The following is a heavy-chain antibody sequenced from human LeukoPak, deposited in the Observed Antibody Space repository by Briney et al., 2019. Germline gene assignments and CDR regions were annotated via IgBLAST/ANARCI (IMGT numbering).Heavy chain of an antibody. CDR3: ARDSGNYRGMDY. CDR1: GGSISSYY. D-gene: IGHD1-26*01. J-gene: IGHJ4*02. V-gene: IGHV4-4*07. Sequence: PSETLSLTCTVSGGSISSYYWSWIRQPAGKGLEWIGRIYTSETTDYNPSLKSRVTLSLDTSKNQFSLRLSSVTAADTAMYYCARDSGNYRGMDYWGQGTLVTVSS. CDR2: IYTSETT.